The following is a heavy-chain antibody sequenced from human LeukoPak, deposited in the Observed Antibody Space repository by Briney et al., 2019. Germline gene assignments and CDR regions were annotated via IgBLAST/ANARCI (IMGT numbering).Heavy chain of an antibody. D-gene: IGHD1-26*01. J-gene: IGHJ4*02. CDR3: AKQGGGTHDY. Sequence: GGSLRLSCAATGFTFSNYAMSWVRQAPGKGLEWVSSISGDGATTFYADSVKGRFTLSRDNSKNTLYVQMDSVRAEDTAVYYCAKQGGGTHDYWGQGTLVTVSS. V-gene: IGHV3-23*01. CDR2: ISGDGATT. CDR1: GFTFSNYA.